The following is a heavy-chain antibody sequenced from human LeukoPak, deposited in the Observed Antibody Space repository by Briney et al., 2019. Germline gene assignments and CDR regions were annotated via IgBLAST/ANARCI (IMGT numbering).Heavy chain of an antibody. J-gene: IGHJ4*02. Sequence: GGSLRLSCSASGPTLSGYWMHWVRQIPGKELVWVSRIDSDGSGTSYADSVKGRFTISRDDVKNMLYLQMNSLRVEDTGLYYCSTVEHFWGQGTLVTVSS. D-gene: IGHD1/OR15-1a*01. CDR1: GPTLSGYW. CDR3: STVEHF. V-gene: IGHV3-74*01. CDR2: IDSDGSGT.